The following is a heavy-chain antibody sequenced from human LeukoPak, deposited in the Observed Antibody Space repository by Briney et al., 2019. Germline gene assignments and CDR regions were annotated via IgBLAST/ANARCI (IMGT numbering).Heavy chain of an antibody. J-gene: IGHJ4*02. D-gene: IGHD4-11*01. CDR2: INPNSGGT. CDR1: VYTFTGYY. V-gene: IGHV1-2*02. Sequence: ASVKVSCKASVYTFTGYYIHWVRQAPGQGLEWMGWINPNSGGTNYAQKFQGRVTMTRDTSISTAYMELSRLTSDDTAVYYCARDAIVRDYSNSDYWGQGTLVTVSS. CDR3: ARDAIVRDYSNSDY.